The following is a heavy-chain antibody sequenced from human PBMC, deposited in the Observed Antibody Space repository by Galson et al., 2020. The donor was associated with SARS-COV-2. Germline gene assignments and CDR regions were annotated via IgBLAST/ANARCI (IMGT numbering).Heavy chain of an antibody. CDR3: LSERGVRGQNYYYYGMDV. J-gene: IGHJ6*02. CDR2: IYYSGST. D-gene: IGHD3-10*01. V-gene: IGHV4-39*01. CDR1: GGSISSSSYY. Sequence: SETLSLTCTVSGGSISSSSYYWGWIRQPPGKGLEWIGSIYYSGSTYYNPSLKSRVTISVDTSKNQFSLKLSSVTAADTAVYYCLSERGVRGQNYYYYGMDVWGQGTTVTVSS.